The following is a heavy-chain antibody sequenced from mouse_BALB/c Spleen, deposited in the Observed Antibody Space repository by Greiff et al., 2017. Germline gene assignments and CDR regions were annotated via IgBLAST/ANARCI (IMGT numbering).Heavy chain of an antibody. D-gene: IGHD1-2*01. V-gene: IGHV1-18*01. Sequence: DVKLVESGPELVKPGASVKISCKTSGYTFTEYTMHWVKQSHGKSLEWIGGINPNNGGTSYNQKFKGKATLTVDKSSSTAYMELRSLTSEDSAVYYCARNYGYLYAMDYWGQGTSVTVSS. CDR3: ARNYGYLYAMDY. J-gene: IGHJ4*01. CDR1: GYTFTEYT. CDR2: INPNNGGT.